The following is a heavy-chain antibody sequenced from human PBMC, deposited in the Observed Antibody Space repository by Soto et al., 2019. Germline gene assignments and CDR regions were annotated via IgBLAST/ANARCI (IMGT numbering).Heavy chain of an antibody. J-gene: IGHJ4*02. V-gene: IGHV4-59*01. CDR2: IYYSGST. Sequence: SETLSLICTVSGGSISSYYWSWIRQPPGKGLEWIGYIYYSGSTNYNPSLKSRVTISVDTSKNQFSLKLSSVTAADTAVYYCARSPRYSSSWYDYWGQGTLVTVSS. D-gene: IGHD6-13*01. CDR3: ARSPRYSSSWYDY. CDR1: GGSISSYY.